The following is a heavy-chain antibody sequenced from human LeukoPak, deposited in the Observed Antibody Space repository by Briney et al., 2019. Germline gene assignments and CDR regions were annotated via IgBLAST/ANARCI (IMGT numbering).Heavy chain of an antibody. CDR3: AREPDYGDPYYYYYYMDV. D-gene: IGHD4-17*01. J-gene: IGHJ6*03. CDR1: GGSISSGSYY. CDR2: IYTSGST. V-gene: IGHV4-61*02. Sequence: SETLSLTCTVSGGSISSGSYYWSWIRQPAGKGLEWIGRIYTSGSTNYNPSLKSRVTISVDTSKNQFSLKLSSVTAADTAVYYCAREPDYGDPYYYYYYMDVWGKGTTVTVSS.